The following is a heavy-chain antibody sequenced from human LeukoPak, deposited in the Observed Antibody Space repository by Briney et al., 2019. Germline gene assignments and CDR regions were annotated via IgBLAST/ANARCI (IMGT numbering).Heavy chain of an antibody. J-gene: IGHJ4*02. CDR2: ISAYNGNT. CDR3: ARAFLFDWLLAGFDY. V-gene: IGHV1-18*01. Sequence: ASVKVSCKASGYTFTSYGISWVRQAPGQGLEWMGWISAYNGNTNYAQKLQGRVTMTTDTSTSTAYMELRSLRSDDTAVYYCARAFLFDWLLAGFDYWGQGTLVTVSS. CDR1: GYTFTSYG. D-gene: IGHD3-9*01.